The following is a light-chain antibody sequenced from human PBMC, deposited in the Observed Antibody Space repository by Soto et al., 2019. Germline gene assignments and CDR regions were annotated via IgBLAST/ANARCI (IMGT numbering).Light chain of an antibody. CDR3: AAWDDSLLNV. CDR1: SSNIGSNY. J-gene: IGLJ1*01. V-gene: IGLV1-47*01. Sequence: QCVLTQPPSASGTPGQRVTSSCSGSSSNIGSNYVYWYQQLPGTAPKLLIYRNNQRPSGVPDRFSGSKSGTSASLAISGLRSEDEADYYCAAWDDSLLNVFGTGTKVTVL. CDR2: RNN.